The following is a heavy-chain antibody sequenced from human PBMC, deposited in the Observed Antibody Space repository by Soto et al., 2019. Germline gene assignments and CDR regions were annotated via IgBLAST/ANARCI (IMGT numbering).Heavy chain of an antibody. CDR1: GFTFSIYT. D-gene: IGHD2-15*01. V-gene: IGHV3-21*01. Sequence: EVQLVESGGGLVKPGGSLRLSCAASGFTFSIYTINWVRQAPGKGLEWVSSIDSSGTYIYYADSLKGRFIISRDNTKNSLYLQMNSLRAEDTAVYFCARRGGAYVFDIWGQGTMVTVSS. CDR2: IDSSGTYI. J-gene: IGHJ3*02. CDR3: ARRGGAYVFDI.